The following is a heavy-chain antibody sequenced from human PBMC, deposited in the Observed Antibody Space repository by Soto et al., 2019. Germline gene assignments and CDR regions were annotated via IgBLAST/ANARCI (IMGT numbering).Heavy chain of an antibody. CDR3: AREVRFLEWLPTSYDYYYMDV. Sequence: ASVKVSCKASGYTFTGYYMHWVRQAPGQGLEWMGWINPNSGGTNYAQKFQGWVTMTRGTSISTAYIELSRLRSDDTAVYYCAREVRFLEWLPTSYDYYYMDVWGKGTTVTVS. J-gene: IGHJ6*03. CDR2: INPNSGGT. D-gene: IGHD3-3*01. CDR1: GYTFTGYY. V-gene: IGHV1-2*04.